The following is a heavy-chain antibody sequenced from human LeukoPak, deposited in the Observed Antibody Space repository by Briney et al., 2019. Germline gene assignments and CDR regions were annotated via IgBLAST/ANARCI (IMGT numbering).Heavy chain of an antibody. CDR2: ISSSSRTV. D-gene: IGHD3-16*01. Sequence: QPGGSLRLSCAASGFTFSSYAMSWVRQAPGKGPEWLSYISSSSRTVFYADSVKGRFTISRDNAKKSLYLQMNSLRVEDTAIYYCATGAVAGGYWGQGTLVTVSS. V-gene: IGHV3-48*04. CDR3: ATGAVAGGY. J-gene: IGHJ4*02. CDR1: GFTFSSYA.